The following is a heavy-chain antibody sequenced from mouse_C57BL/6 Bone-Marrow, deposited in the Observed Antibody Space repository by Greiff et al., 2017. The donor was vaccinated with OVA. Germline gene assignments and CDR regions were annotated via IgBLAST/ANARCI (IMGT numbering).Heavy chain of an antibody. CDR3: ARDGNQFAY. CDR1: GFTFSSYT. J-gene: IGHJ3*01. CDR2: ISGGGGNT. D-gene: IGHD2-1*01. Sequence: EVKLMESGGGLVKPGGSLKLSCAASGFTFSSYTMSWVRQTPEKRLEWVATISGGGGNTYYPDSVKGRFTISRDNAKNTLYLQMSSLRSEDTALYYCARDGNQFAYWGQGTLVTVSA. V-gene: IGHV5-9*01.